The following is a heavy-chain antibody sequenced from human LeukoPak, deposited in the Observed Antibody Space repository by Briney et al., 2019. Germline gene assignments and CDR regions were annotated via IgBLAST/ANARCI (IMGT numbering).Heavy chain of an antibody. CDR3: PRNFYGSGTFEN. V-gene: IGHV1-8*01. D-gene: IGHD3-10*01. J-gene: IGHJ4*02. CDR2: MSPDSGNT. Sequence: GASVKVSCKASGYTFINYDINWVRQATGQGLEWMGWMSPDSGNTGYAQNFQGRVTLTRNTSISTAYMELSSLKSEDTAVYYCPRNFYGSGTFENWGQGTLVTVSS. CDR1: GYTFINYD.